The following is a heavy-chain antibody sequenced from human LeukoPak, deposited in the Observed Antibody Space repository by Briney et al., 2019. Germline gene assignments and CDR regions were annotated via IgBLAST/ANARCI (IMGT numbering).Heavy chain of an antibody. CDR2: INHSGST. CDR1: GGSFSGYY. V-gene: IGHV4-34*01. J-gene: IGHJ4*02. Sequence: PSETLSLTCAVYGGSFSGYYWSWIRQPPGKGLEWIGEINHSGSTNYNSSLKSRVTISVDTSKNQFSLKLSSVTAADTAVYYCATLIAAAGNYFDYWGQGTLVTVSS. D-gene: IGHD6-13*01. CDR3: ATLIAAAGNYFDY.